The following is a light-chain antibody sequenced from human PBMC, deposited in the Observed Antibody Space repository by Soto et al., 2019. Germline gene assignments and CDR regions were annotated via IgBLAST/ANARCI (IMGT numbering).Light chain of an antibody. V-gene: IGKV3-15*01. CDR2: GAS. J-gene: IGKJ1*01. CDR1: QSVGTK. CDR3: QQYNNWPRT. Sequence: IVMTQSPATLSVSPGERVNLSCRASQSVGTKLAWYQQKPGQAPRLLIYGASTRATGIPARFSGSGSGTEFTLTISSLQSEDFAVYYCQQYNNWPRTFGQGTKVDIK.